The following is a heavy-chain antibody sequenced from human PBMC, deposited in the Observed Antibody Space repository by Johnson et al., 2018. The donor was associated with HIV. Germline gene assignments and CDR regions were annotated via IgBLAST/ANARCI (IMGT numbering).Heavy chain of an antibody. J-gene: IGHJ3*02. V-gene: IGHV3-48*03. CDR2: ISSSGSTI. CDR3: AKCIWGSSLIDAFDI. CDR1: GFTFNSYG. Sequence: VQLVESGGGVVQPGRSLRLSCAASGFTFNSYGMHWVRQAPGKGLEWVSYISSSGSTIYYADSVKGRFTISRDNAKNSLYMQMNSRRAEDTAVYYCAKCIWGSSLIDAFDIWGQGTRVTVSS. D-gene: IGHD6-13*01.